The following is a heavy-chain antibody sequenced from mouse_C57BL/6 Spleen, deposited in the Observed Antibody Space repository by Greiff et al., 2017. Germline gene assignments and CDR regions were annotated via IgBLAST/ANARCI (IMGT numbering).Heavy chain of an antibody. D-gene: IGHD1-1*01. J-gene: IGHJ4*01. Sequence: EVQLQQSGAELVRPGASVKLSCTASGFNITDYYMHWVKQRPEQGLEWIGRIDPEDGDTEYAPKFQGKATMTADPSSNTAYLQLSSLTSEDTAVYYCTGPYYYGSSYDYYAMDYWGQGTSVTVSS. V-gene: IGHV14-1*01. CDR2: IDPEDGDT. CDR1: GFNITDYY. CDR3: TGPYYYGSSYDYYAMDY.